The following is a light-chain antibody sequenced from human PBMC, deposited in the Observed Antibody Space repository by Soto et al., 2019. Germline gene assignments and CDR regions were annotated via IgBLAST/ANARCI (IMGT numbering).Light chain of an antibody. Sequence: QSVLTQPPSASGTPGQRVTISCSGSSSHIGSNTVNWYQQLPGTAPKLLIYSNNQRPSGVPDRFSGFKSGTSASPAISGLQSEDEADYYCAAWDDSLNGRYVFGTGTKVTVL. CDR2: SNN. J-gene: IGLJ1*01. CDR1: SSHIGSNT. V-gene: IGLV1-44*01. CDR3: AAWDDSLNGRYV.